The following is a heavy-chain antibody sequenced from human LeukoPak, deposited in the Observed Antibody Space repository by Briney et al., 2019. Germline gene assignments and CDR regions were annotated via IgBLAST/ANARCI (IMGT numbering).Heavy chain of an antibody. CDR1: GFTFSSYS. J-gene: IGHJ4*02. CDR2: ISSSSSYI. V-gene: IGHV3-21*01. D-gene: IGHD3-22*01. CDR3: ARRHKYYYDSSGYYN. Sequence: GGSLRLSCAASGFTFSSYSMNWVRQAPGKGLEWVSSISSSSSYIYYADSVKGRFTISSDNAKNSLYLQMNSLRAEDTAVYYCARRHKYYYDSSGYYNWGQGTLVTVSS.